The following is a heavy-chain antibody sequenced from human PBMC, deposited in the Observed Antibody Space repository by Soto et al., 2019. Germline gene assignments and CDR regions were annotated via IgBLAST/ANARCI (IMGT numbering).Heavy chain of an antibody. CDR1: GYTFTSYG. D-gene: IGHD3-9*01. Sequence: QVQLVQSVAEVKKPGASVKVSCKASGYTFTSYGISWVRQAPGQGLEWMGWISGYNGNTNYAQKLQGRVTMTTDTSTSTAYMELRSLRSDDTAVYFCARSDQYFDWLPQSPSDFDYWGQGTLVTVSS. J-gene: IGHJ4*02. CDR2: ISGYNGNT. V-gene: IGHV1-18*01. CDR3: ARSDQYFDWLPQSPSDFDY.